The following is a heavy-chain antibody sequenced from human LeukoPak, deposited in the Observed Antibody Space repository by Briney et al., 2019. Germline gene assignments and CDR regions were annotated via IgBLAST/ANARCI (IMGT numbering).Heavy chain of an antibody. J-gene: IGHJ6*03. CDR2: IIGSGGST. CDR3: ARFSYCSSTSCPDYYYYYYMDV. Sequence: GGSLRLSCAASGFTFSTYGIHWVRQAPGKGLEWVSAIIGSGGSTYYADSVKGRFTISRDNAKNSLYLQMNSLRAEGTAVYYCARFSYCSSTSCPDYYYYYYMDVWGKGTTVTVSS. D-gene: IGHD2-2*01. CDR1: GFTFSTYG. V-gene: IGHV3-NL1*01.